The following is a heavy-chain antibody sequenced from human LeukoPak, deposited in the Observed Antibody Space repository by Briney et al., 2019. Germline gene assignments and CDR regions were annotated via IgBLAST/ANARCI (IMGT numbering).Heavy chain of an antibody. CDR2: IYTTGST. V-gene: IGHV4-61*02. J-gene: IGHJ4*02. CDR3: ARGQGPHPY. Sequence: PSQTLSLTCTVSGGSISSGNDYWRWIRQPAGKGLEWIGRIYTTGSTNYNPSLKSRVTISLDTSKNQFSLKLSSVTAADTAVYYCARGQGPHPYWGQGTLVTVSS. CDR1: GGSISSGNDY.